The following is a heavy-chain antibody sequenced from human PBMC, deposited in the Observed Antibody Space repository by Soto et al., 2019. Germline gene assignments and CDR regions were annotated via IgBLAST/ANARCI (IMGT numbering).Heavy chain of an antibody. Sequence: GSLRLSCAASGFTFSSYAMHWVRQAPGKGLEWVAVISYDGSNKYYADSVKGRFTISRDNSKNTLYLQMNSLRAEDTAVYYCARDLYYYGSGSDYYYYGMDVWGQGTTVTVSS. V-gene: IGHV3-30-3*01. CDR1: GFTFSSYA. CDR3: ARDLYYYGSGSDYYYYGMDV. CDR2: ISYDGSNK. J-gene: IGHJ6*02. D-gene: IGHD3-10*01.